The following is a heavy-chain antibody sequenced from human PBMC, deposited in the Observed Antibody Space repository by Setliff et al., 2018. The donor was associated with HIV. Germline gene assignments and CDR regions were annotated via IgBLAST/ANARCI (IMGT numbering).Heavy chain of an antibody. CDR3: VRSGCNGNICYDSRGRLDS. CDR1: GGSIMSDGYY. D-gene: IGHD5-12*01. V-gene: IGHV4-31*03. Sequence: SETLPLTCTVSGGSIMSDGYYWNWIRQRPGKGLEWIGYIYNRGYTYYHPSLKSRVTTSIDTSQNQFSLRLSSVTVADTAVYYCVRSGCNGNICYDSRGRLDSWGQGTQVTVSS. CDR2: IYNRGYT. J-gene: IGHJ5*01.